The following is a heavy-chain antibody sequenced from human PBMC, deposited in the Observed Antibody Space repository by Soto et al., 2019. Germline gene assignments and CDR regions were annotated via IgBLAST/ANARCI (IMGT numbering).Heavy chain of an antibody. CDR1: GGSVSSGSYY. J-gene: IGHJ4*02. D-gene: IGHD3-9*01. CDR3: ARVALRRVIDY. Sequence: LSLTCTVSGGSVSSGSYYWSWIRQPPGKGLEWIGYIYYSGSTNYNPSLKSRVTISVDTSKNQFSLKLSSVTAADTAVYYCARVALRRVIDYWGQGTLVTVSS. V-gene: IGHV4-61*01. CDR2: IYYSGST.